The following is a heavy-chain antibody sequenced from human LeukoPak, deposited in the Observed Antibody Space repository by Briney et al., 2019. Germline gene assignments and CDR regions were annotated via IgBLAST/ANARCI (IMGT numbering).Heavy chain of an antibody. J-gene: IGHJ4*02. CDR2: INHSGST. Sequence: PSETLSLTCAVYGGSFSGYYWSWIRQPPGKGLEWIGEINHSGSTNYNPSLKSRVTISVDTSKNQFSLKLSSVTAADTAVYYCARQGPIRYFDWLSKGGKNYFDYWGQGNLVTVSS. V-gene: IGHV4-34*01. CDR1: GGSFSGYY. D-gene: IGHD3-9*01. CDR3: ARQGPIRYFDWLSKGGKNYFDY.